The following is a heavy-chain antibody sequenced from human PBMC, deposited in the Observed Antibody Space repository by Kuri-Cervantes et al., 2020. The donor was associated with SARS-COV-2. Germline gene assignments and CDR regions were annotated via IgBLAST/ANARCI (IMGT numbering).Heavy chain of an antibody. V-gene: IGHV4-59*11. J-gene: IGHJ6*03. D-gene: IGHD1-7*01. CDR3: ARAPRGNYGNYYYYYMDV. CDR2: IYYSGST. CDR1: GGSISSHY. Sequence: SEILSLTCTVSGGSISSHYWSWIRQPPGKGLEWIGYIYYSGSTNYNPSLKSRVTISVDTSKNQFSLKLSSVTAADTAVYYCARAPRGNYGNYYYYYMDVWGKGTTVTVSS.